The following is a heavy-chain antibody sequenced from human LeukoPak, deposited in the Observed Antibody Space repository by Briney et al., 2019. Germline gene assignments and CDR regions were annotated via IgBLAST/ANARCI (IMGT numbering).Heavy chain of an antibody. CDR2: IYYSGST. V-gene: IGHV4-30-4*01. CDR3: ARWGELTTLTYCYYYGMDV. Sequence: PSETLSLTCTVSGGSISSGDYYWSWIRQPPGKGLEWIGYIYYSGSTYYNPSLKSRVTISVDTSKNQFSLKLSSVTAADTAVYYCARWGELTTLTYCYYYGMDVWGQGTTVTVSS. D-gene: IGHD1-26*01. J-gene: IGHJ6*02. CDR1: GGSISSGDYY.